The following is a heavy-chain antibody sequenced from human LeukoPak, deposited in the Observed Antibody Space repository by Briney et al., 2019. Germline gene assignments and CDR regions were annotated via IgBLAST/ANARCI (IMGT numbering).Heavy chain of an antibody. CDR3: ARVGYSSGWSPGRNNWFDP. CDR2: ISSSGSTI. V-gene: IGHV3-48*03. D-gene: IGHD6-19*01. CDR1: GFTFSSYE. Sequence: GGSLRLSCAASGFTFSSYEMNWVRQAPGKGLEWVSYISSSGSTIYYADSVKGRFTISRDNAKNSLYLRMNSLRAEDTAVYYCARVGYSSGWSPGRNNWFDPWGQGTLVTVSS. J-gene: IGHJ5*02.